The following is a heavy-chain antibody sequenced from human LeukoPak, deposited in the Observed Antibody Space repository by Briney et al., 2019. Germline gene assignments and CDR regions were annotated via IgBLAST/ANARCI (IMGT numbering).Heavy chain of an antibody. D-gene: IGHD1-20*01. CDR3: ARANWNDVLDY. CDR1: GFTFSSYS. Sequence: GGSLRLSCAASGFTFSSYSMNWVRQAPGKGLEWVSYISSSSSTIYYADSVKGRFTISRDNAKNSLYLQMNSLRAEDTAVYYYARANWNDVLDYWGQGTLVTVSS. CDR2: ISSSSSTI. V-gene: IGHV3-48*01. J-gene: IGHJ4*02.